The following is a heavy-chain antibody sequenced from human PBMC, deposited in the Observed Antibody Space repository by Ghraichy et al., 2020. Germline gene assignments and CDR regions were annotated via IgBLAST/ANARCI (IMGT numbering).Heavy chain of an antibody. V-gene: IGHV3-48*01. CDR3: ARDPIDY. CDR1: GFNFNLYS. Sequence: GESLNISCAASGFNFNLYSMNWVRQAPGKGLEWLSYISSSSGPIYYADSVKGRFTISRDNAKKSLYLQMNSLRAEDTAIYYCARDPIDYWGQGTPVTVSS. CDR2: ISSSSGPI. J-gene: IGHJ4*02.